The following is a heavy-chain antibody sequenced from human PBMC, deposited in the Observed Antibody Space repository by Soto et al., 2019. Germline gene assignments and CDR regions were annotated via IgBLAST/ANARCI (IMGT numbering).Heavy chain of an antibody. CDR3: AKDSAGYYTSLDY. CDR1: GFTFRSYG. Sequence: QVQLVESGGGVVQPGRSLRLSCAASGFTFRSYGMHWVRQAPGKGLEWVAVISYDGSNNYYADSVKGRFTISRDNSTNTLYLQMNSLRAEDTAVYYCAKDSAGYYTSLDYWGQGTLVTVSS. V-gene: IGHV3-30*18. J-gene: IGHJ4*02. D-gene: IGHD3-3*01. CDR2: ISYDGSNN.